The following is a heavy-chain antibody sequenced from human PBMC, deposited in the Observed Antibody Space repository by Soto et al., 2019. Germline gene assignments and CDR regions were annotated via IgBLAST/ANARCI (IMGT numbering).Heavy chain of an antibody. V-gene: IGHV1-69*13. D-gene: IGHD2-2*01. Sequence: SVKVSCKPSGGTFTNYAFSWVRQAPGQGLEWMGGIIPIFGTPDYAQNFQGRVTITADESTRTASMELSSLRYDDTAVYYCARERCVGYCITTTCPKPFYYYAMDVWGQGTTVTVSS. CDR2: IIPIFGTP. CDR1: GGTFTNYA. CDR3: ARERCVGYCITTTCPKPFYYYAMDV. J-gene: IGHJ6*02.